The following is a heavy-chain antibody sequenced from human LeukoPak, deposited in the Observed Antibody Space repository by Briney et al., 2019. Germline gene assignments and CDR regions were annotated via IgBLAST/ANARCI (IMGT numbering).Heavy chain of an antibody. J-gene: IGHJ4*02. Sequence: GESLKISCKGSGYNFTSYWIGWVRQLPGKGLEWMGIIYPADSHTRYSSSFQGQVTISADKSINTAYLQWSSLKASDTAMYYCVRLEGMTAPFDYWGQGTLVTVSS. CDR2: IYPADSHT. V-gene: IGHV5-51*01. CDR3: VRLEGMTAPFDY. D-gene: IGHD2-21*02. CDR1: GYNFTSYW.